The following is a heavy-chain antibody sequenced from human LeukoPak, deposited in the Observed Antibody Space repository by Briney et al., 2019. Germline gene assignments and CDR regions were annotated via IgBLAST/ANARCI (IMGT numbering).Heavy chain of an antibody. CDR3: AKGISVWYGDYVDY. CDR1: GSTFSSYA. CDR2: ISGSGGST. D-gene: IGHD3-10*01. Sequence: GGSLRLSCAASGSTFSSYAMSWVRQAPGKGLEWVSAISGSGGSTYYADSVKGRFTISRDNSKNTLYLQMNSLRAEDTAVYYCAKGISVWYGDYVDYWGQGTLVTVSS. J-gene: IGHJ4*02. V-gene: IGHV3-23*01.